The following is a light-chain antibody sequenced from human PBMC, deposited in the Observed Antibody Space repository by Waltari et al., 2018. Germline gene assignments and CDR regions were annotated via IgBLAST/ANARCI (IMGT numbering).Light chain of an antibody. V-gene: IGLV2-14*01. Sequence: QSALTQPASVSGSPGQSITISCTGTSGDVVGYTYFSWFQQHPGKVPKLIISDVSNRPSGVSDRFSGSKSGNTASLTISGLQAEDEASYYCASYTNSDSEVFGGGTKVTVL. CDR2: DVS. J-gene: IGLJ3*02. CDR1: SGDVVGYTY. CDR3: ASYTNSDSEV.